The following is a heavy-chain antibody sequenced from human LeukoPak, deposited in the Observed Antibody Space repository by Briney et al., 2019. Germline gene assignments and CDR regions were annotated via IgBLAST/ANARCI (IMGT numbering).Heavy chain of an antibody. CDR3: AREAVAGNDAFDI. J-gene: IGHJ3*02. V-gene: IGHV3-48*03. D-gene: IGHD6-19*01. Sequence: PGGSLRLSCAASGFTFSSYEMNWVRQAPGKGLEWASYISSSGSTIYYADSVKGRFTISRDNAKNSLYLQMNSLRAEDTAVYYCAREAVAGNDAFDIWGQGTMVTVSS. CDR1: GFTFSSYE. CDR2: ISSSGSTI.